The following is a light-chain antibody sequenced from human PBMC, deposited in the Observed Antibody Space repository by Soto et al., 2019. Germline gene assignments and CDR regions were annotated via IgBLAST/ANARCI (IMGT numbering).Light chain of an antibody. V-gene: IGLV1-44*01. CDR1: GSNIGTNT. J-gene: IGLJ2*01. CDR3: AAWDGTLNVVL. CDR2: TDR. Sequence: QSVLTQPPSASGPPGQRVTISCSGSGSNIGTNTVNWYKQVPGTAPTLLIYTDRQRPAGVPDRFSGSRSGTSASLAISWLQSEDEADYYCAAWDGTLNVVLFGGGTKLTVL.